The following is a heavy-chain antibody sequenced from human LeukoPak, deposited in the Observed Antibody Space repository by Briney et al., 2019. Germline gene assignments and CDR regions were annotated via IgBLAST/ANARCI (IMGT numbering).Heavy chain of an antibody. Sequence: SETLSLTCAVYGGSFSGYYWSWIRQPPGKGLEWIGEINHSGSTNYNPSLKSRVTISVDTSKNQFSLKLSSVTAADTAVYYCATAAVAGTGFWFDPWGQGTLVTVSS. CDR2: INHSGST. CDR1: GGSFSGYY. V-gene: IGHV4-34*01. CDR3: ATAAVAGTGFWFDP. J-gene: IGHJ5*02. D-gene: IGHD6-19*01.